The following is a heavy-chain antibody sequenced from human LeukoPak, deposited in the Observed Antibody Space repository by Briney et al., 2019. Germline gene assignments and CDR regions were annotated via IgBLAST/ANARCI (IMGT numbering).Heavy chain of an antibody. CDR2: IYYSGST. CDR3: ARVRSAAGRPYYYYMDV. J-gene: IGHJ6*03. CDR1: GGSISSYY. D-gene: IGHD6-13*01. V-gene: IGHV4-59*01. Sequence: SETLSLTCTVFGGSISSYYWSWLRQPPGKGLEWIGYIYYSGSTNYNPSLKSRVTISVDTSKNQFSLKLSSVTAADTAVYYCARVRSAAGRPYYYYMDVWGKGTTVTISS.